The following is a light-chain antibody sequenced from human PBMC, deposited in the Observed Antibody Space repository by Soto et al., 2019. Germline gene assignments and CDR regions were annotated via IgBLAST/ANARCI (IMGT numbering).Light chain of an antibody. CDR1: SSDVGGYNY. Sequence: QSVLTQPASVSGSPGQSITISCTGTSSDVGGYNYVSWYQQHPGKAPKLMIYDVSNRPSGVSNRFSGSKSGNTASLTISGLQPEDGANYYCTPYTSSSTRNVFGTGTKLTL. V-gene: IGLV2-14*01. J-gene: IGLJ1*01. CDR3: TPYTSSSTRNV. CDR2: DVS.